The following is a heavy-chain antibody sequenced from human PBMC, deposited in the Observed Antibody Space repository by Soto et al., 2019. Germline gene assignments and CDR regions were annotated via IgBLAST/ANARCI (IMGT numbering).Heavy chain of an antibody. CDR1: GFTFSSYE. V-gene: IGHV3-48*03. Sequence: PGGSLRLSCAASGFTFSSYEMSWVRQAPGKGLEWVSYISSSGSTIYYADSVKGRFTISRDNAKNSLYLQMNSLRAEDTAVYYCARGGQRGYSYMMFDYWGQGTLVTVSS. CDR2: ISSSGSTI. J-gene: IGHJ4*02. D-gene: IGHD5-18*01. CDR3: ARGGQRGYSYMMFDY.